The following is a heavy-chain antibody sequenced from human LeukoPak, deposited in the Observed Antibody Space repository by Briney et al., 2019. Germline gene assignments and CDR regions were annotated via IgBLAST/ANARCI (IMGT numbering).Heavy chain of an antibody. V-gene: IGHV1-18*01. D-gene: IGHD6-13*01. CDR2: ISGYNGNT. CDR3: ARERPAAGAEIDY. J-gene: IGHJ4*02. Sequence: ASVKVSCKASGYTFTSYGVSWVRQAPGQGLEWMGWISGYNGNTNYAQKLQGRVTMTTDTSTSTTYMELRSLRSDDTAVYYCARERPAAGAEIDYWGQGTLVTVSS. CDR1: GYTFTSYG.